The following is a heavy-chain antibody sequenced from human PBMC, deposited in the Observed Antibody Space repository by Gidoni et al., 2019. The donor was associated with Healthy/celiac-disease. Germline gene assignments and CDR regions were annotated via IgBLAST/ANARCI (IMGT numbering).Heavy chain of an antibody. D-gene: IGHD3-22*01. CDR2: IYWVDDK. CDR3: AHNGDYYDSSGLVY. J-gene: IGHJ4*02. Sequence: QLTLKATGPTLVKPTQPLPLTCTFSGFSLSTSGVGVGWVSQPPGKALEWLALIYWVDDKRYSPSLKSRLTITTDTSKNQVVLTMTNMDPVDTATYYCAHNGDYYDSSGLVYWGQGTLVTVSS. CDR1: GFSLSTSGVG. V-gene: IGHV2-5*02.